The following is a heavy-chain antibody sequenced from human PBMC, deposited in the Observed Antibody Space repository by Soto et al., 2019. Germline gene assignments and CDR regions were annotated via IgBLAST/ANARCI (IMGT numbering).Heavy chain of an antibody. D-gene: IGHD3-10*01. J-gene: IGHJ6*02. CDR2: MNPNSGNT. V-gene: IGHV1-8*01. CDR1: GYPFTSYD. Sequence: ASVKVSCKASGYPFTSYDINWVRQATGQGLEWMGWMNPNSGNTGYAQKFQGRVTMTRNTSISTAYMELSSLRSEDTAVYYCARTLTMVRGVPYYYYGMDVWGQGTTVTVSS. CDR3: ARTLTMVRGVPYYYYGMDV.